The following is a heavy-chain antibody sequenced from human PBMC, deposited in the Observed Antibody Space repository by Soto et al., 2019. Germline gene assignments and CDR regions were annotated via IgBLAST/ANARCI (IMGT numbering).Heavy chain of an antibody. Sequence: VQLLESGGALVQPGESLRLSCAASGFTFSNYAMSWVRQAPGKGLEWVSVVSGSGGSTNYADSVTGRFTIARDNPKNTVYLRMNSLTAEDTGVYYCAKGPTKVTTRCFNPWGQGTLVSVSS. CDR2: VSGSGGST. CDR3: AKGPTKVTTRCFNP. V-gene: IGHV3-23*01. CDR1: GFTFSNYA. J-gene: IGHJ5*02. D-gene: IGHD4-4*01.